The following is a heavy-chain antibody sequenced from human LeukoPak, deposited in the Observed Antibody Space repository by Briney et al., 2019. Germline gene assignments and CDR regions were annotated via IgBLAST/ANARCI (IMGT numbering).Heavy chain of an antibody. CDR3: AKQTWGYSYGF. J-gene: IGHJ4*02. V-gene: IGHV3-30*18. D-gene: IGHD5-18*01. CDR1: GVTFTGYG. CDR2: ISYVGSNK. Sequence: VRSLRLSSAASGVTFTGYGTRWVRQAPRKGREWGAVISYVGSNKYYADSVKGRFTISRDNSKNTLYLQMNRLRAEDTAVYYCAKQTWGYSYGFWGQGTLGTVSS.